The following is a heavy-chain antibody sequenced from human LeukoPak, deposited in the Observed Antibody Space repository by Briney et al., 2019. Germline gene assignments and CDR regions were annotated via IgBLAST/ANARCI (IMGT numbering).Heavy chain of an antibody. CDR1: GGSFSSSAYY. J-gene: IGHJ2*01. V-gene: IGHV4-39*07. D-gene: IGHD2/OR15-2a*01. Sequence: SETLSLTCIVSGGSFSSSAYYWGWIRQPPGEGLQWIGSIYHSGNTYYNPSLKSRVTMSLDTSRNQFSLKLNSVTAADTAVYYCARLSLLNPLLSYWYFDLWGRGTLVTVSS. CDR3: ARLSLLNPLLSYWYFDL. CDR2: IYHSGNT.